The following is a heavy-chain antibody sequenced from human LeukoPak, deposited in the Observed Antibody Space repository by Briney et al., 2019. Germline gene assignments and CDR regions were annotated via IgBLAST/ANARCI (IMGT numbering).Heavy chain of an antibody. CDR2: INHSGST. V-gene: IGHV4-34*01. Sequence: SEALSLTCAVYGGSFSGYYWSWIRQPPGKGLEWIWEINHSGSTNYNPSLKSRVTISVDTSKNQFSLRLSSVTAADTAVYYCARDPIRERDDYWGQGTLVTVSS. J-gene: IGHJ4*02. D-gene: IGHD3-9*01. CDR3: ARDPIRERDDY. CDR1: GGSFSGYY.